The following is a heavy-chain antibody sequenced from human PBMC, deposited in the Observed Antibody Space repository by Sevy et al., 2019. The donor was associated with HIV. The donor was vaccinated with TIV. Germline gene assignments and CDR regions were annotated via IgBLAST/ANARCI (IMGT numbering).Heavy chain of an antibody. D-gene: IGHD2-8*01. Sequence: GGSLRLSCAASGFSLTTSDMHWVRQAPGKGLEWVAYVRNDGSNKYYADSVRDRFTISRDSPKNTLYLQMNSLRDEDPAIYYCARGRKTTEEWLEELDYYYGLDVWGQGTTVTVSS. J-gene: IGHJ6*02. CDR2: VRNDGSNK. CDR3: ARGRKTTEEWLEELDYYYGLDV. CDR1: GFSLTTSD. V-gene: IGHV3-30*02.